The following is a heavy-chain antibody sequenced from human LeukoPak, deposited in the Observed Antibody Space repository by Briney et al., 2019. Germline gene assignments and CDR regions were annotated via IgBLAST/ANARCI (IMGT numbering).Heavy chain of an antibody. D-gene: IGHD6-13*01. J-gene: IGHJ4*02. CDR2: INPNSGGT. V-gene: IGHV1-2*02. Sequence: ASAKVSCKASGYTFTDYYIHWVRQAPGQGPEWMGWINPNSGGTKSLQKFQGRVTMTRDTSISTAYMELSRLRSDDTAVYYCARVTTRLTADGSLAFWGQGATVTVSS. CDR3: ARVTTRLTADGSLAF. CDR1: GYTFTDYY.